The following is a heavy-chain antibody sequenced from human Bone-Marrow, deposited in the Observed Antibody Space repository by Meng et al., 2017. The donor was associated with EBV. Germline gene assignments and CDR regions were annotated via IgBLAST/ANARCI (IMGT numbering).Heavy chain of an antibody. V-gene: IGHV3-21*01. J-gene: IGHJ4*02. CDR2: ISSSSSYI. CDR1: GFTFSSYS. CDR3: ASAYYYDSSGYYSYYFDY. Sequence: EVQLVESGGGLVKPGGSLRLFCSASGFTFSSYSMNWVRQAPGKGLEWVSSISSSSSYIYYADSVKGRFTISRDNAKNSLYLQMNSLRAEDTAVYYCASAYYYDSSGYYSYYFDYWGQGTLVTVSS. D-gene: IGHD3-22*01.